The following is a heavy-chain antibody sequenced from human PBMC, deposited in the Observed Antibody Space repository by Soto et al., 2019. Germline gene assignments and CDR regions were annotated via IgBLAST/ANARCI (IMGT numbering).Heavy chain of an antibody. D-gene: IGHD2-8*01. Sequence: VESLKISCNGSGYSFTSYWIGWVRQMPGKGLEWMGIIYPGDSDTRYSPSFQGQVTISADKSISTAYLQWSSLKASDTAMYYCARRLMRDRLNWFDPWGQGTLVTVSS. CDR1: GYSFTSYW. V-gene: IGHV5-51*01. CDR2: IYPGDSDT. CDR3: ARRLMRDRLNWFDP. J-gene: IGHJ5*02.